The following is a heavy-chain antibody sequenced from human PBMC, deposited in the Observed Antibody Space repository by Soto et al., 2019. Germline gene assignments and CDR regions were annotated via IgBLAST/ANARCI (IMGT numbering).Heavy chain of an antibody. J-gene: IGHJ3*02. CDR3: ASSWSDSSGYVHPGDAFDI. D-gene: IGHD3-22*01. CDR1: GGTFSSYA. CDR2: IIPIFGTA. Sequence: SVKVSCKASGGTFSSYAISWVRQAPGQGLEWMGGIIPIFGTANYAQKFQGRVTITADESTSTAYMELSSLRSEDTAVYYCASSWSDSSGYVHPGDAFDIWGQGTMVTVS. V-gene: IGHV1-69*13.